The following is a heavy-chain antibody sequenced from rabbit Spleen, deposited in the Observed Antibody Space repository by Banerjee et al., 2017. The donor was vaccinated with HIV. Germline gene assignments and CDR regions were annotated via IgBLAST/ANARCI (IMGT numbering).Heavy chain of an antibody. CDR3: ARGSSDPWYYFGL. CDR2: IYTGSSGST. V-gene: IGHV1S45*01. D-gene: IGHD1-1*01. J-gene: IGHJ6*01. Sequence: QEQLVESGGGLVKPEGSLTLACKASGFSFSDRDVMCWVRQAPGKGPEWIACIYTGSSGSTYYASWAKGRFTISKTSSTTVTLQMTSLTAADTATYFCARGSSDPWYYFGLWGPGTLVTVS. CDR1: GFSFSDRDV.